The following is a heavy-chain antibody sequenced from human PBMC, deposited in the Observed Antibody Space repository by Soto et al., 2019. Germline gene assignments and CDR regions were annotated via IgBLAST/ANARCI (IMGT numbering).Heavy chain of an antibody. CDR3: ARLGDYGSGSY. V-gene: IGHV3-48*04. CDR2: ISGSGTTT. D-gene: IGHD3-10*01. Sequence: EVHLVESGGALVQPGGSLRLSCAASGFSFSSFSMNWVRQAPGKGLEWVSYISGSGTTTYYADSVKGRFTISRDNAKNSRYLQMNSLQAEDTAVYYCARLGDYGSGSYWGQGTLVTVSS. CDR1: GFSFSSFS. J-gene: IGHJ4*02.